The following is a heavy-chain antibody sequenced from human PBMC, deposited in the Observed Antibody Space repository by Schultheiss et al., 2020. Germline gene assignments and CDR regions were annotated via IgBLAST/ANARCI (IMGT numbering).Heavy chain of an antibody. Sequence: SQTLSLTCTVSGGSISSGSYYWSWIRQPAGKGLEWIGRIYTSGSTNYNPSLKSRVTISVDTSKNQFSLKLSSVTAADTAVYYCARGGTVVVTAIFDYWGQGTLVTVSS. CDR2: IYTSGST. J-gene: IGHJ4*02. CDR1: GGSISSGSYY. CDR3: ARGGTVVVTAIFDY. D-gene: IGHD2-21*02. V-gene: IGHV4-61*02.